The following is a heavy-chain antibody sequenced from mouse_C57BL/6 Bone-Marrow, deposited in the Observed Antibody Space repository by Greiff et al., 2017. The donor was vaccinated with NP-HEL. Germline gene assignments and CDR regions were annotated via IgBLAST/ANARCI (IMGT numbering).Heavy chain of an antibody. V-gene: IGHV5-4*01. CDR3: ARDPGKDYFDY. Sequence: EVQLVESGAGLVKPGGSLKLSCAASGFTFSSYAMPWVRQTPEKRLEWVATISDGGSYTYYPDNVKGRSTITRDNAKNNLYLQMSRLKSEDTAMYYCARDPGKDYFDYWGQGTTLTVSS. D-gene: IGHD4-1*01. J-gene: IGHJ2*01. CDR2: ISDGGSYT. CDR1: GFTFSSYA.